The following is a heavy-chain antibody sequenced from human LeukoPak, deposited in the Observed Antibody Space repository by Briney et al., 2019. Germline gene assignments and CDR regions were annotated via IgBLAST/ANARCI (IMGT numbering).Heavy chain of an antibody. V-gene: IGHV3-9*01. Sequence: QPGRSLRLSCAASGFTFDDYAMHWVRQAPGKGLEWVSGISWNSGSIGYADSVKGRFTISRDNAKNSLYLQMKSLRAEDTALYYCGKDVKFNRLNYFDYWGQGTLVTVSS. CDR2: ISWNSGSI. CDR3: GKDVKFNRLNYFDY. D-gene: IGHD6-25*01. J-gene: IGHJ4*02. CDR1: GFTFDDYA.